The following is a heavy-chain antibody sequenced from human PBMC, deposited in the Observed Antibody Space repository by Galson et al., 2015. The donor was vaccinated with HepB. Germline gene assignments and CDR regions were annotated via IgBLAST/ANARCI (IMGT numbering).Heavy chain of an antibody. V-gene: IGHV3-48*02. J-gene: IGHJ3*02. CDR2: ISSSSSTI. D-gene: IGHD3-22*01. CDR1: GFTFSSYS. CDR3: ARETTYYYDSSGYGTNAFGI. Sequence: SLRLSCAASGFTFSSYSMNWVRQAPGKGLEWVSYISSSSSTIYYADSVKGRFTISRDNAKNSLYLQMNSLRDEDTAVYYCARETTYYYDSSGYGTNAFGIWGQGTMVTVSS.